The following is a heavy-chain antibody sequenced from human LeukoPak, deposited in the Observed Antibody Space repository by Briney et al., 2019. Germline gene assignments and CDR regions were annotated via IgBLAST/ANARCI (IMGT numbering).Heavy chain of an antibody. CDR3: ARDFSSSSTVYYYYYMDV. J-gene: IGHJ6*03. D-gene: IGHD6-6*01. CDR1: GGSISSYY. Sequence: SETLSLTCTVSGGSISSYYWSWIRQPPGKGLEWIGTIYYSGTTYYDPSLKSRVTIPLDTSKNQFSLKLSSVTAADTAIYYCARDFSSSSTVYYYYYMDVWGKGTTVTVSS. CDR2: IYYSGTT. V-gene: IGHV4-59*12.